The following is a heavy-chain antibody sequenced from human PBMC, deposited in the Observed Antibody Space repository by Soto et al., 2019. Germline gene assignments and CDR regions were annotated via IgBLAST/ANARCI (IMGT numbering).Heavy chain of an antibody. CDR1: GVDFSNYG. V-gene: IGHV3-30*18. Sequence: QVRLVESGGHMIHPGRSLRLSCVVSGVDFSNYGIHWVRQAPGEGLEWVAVISSDGTKKSYIDSVKGRFNISRDNSRSTVFLQMNSLRREDTAMYYCVKDWGAVKSNYRISGDSWGQGTQVTVSS. CDR2: ISSDGTKK. D-gene: IGHD3-16*01. J-gene: IGHJ4*02. CDR3: VKDWGAVKSNYRISGDS.